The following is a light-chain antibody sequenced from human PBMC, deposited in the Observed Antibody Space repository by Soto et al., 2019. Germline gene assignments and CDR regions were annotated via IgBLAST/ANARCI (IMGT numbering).Light chain of an antibody. V-gene: IGKV3-15*01. CDR2: DAS. Sequence: ETMMTQSPDTLSVSLGERATLSCRASQSLRSSLAWYQQKPGQAPRLLIYDASTRATGIPARFSGSGSGTDFTLTISGLQSEDFAVYYCQPYNNWPQTFGQGTNVEIK. CDR3: QPYNNWPQT. J-gene: IGKJ1*01. CDR1: QSLRSS.